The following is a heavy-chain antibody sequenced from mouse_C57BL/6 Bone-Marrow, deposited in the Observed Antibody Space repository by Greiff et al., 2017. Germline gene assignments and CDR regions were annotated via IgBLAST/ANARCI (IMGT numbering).Heavy chain of an antibody. V-gene: IGHV14-4*01. CDR3: TTRITTVVAPFDY. J-gene: IGHJ2*01. CDR1: GFNIKDDY. CDR2: LDPENGDT. Sequence: VQLQQSGAELVRPGASVKLSCTASGFNIKDDYMHWVKQRPEQGLEWIGWLDPENGDTEYASKFQGKATITADTSSNTAYLQLSSLTSEDTAVYYCTTRITTVVAPFDYWGQGTTLTVSS. D-gene: IGHD1-1*01.